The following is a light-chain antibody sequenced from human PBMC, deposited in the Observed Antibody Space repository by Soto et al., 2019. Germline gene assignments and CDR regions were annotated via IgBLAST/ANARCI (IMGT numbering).Light chain of an antibody. CDR1: SSNIGNNY. Sequence: QSVLTQPPSVSAAPGQKVTISCSGSSSNIGNNYVSWYQQLPGTAPKLLIYDNNKRPSEIPDRFSGSKSGTSATLGITGLQTGDGADYYCGTWDTSVSALAFGGGTKLTVL. CDR3: GTWDTSVSALA. V-gene: IGLV1-51*01. CDR2: DNN. J-gene: IGLJ2*01.